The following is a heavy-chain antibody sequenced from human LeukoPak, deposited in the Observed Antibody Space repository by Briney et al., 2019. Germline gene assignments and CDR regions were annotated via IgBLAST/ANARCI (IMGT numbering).Heavy chain of an antibody. D-gene: IGHD1-26*01. CDR1: GFTFSSYE. J-gene: IGHJ4*02. CDR3: ARGGEWELLIGPVY. Sequence: GGSLRLSCAASGFTFSSYEMNWVRRAPGKGLEWVSYISSSGSTIYYADSVKGRFTISRDNAKNSLYLQMNSLRAEDTAVYYCARGGEWELLIGPVYWGQGTLVTVSS. V-gene: IGHV3-48*03. CDR2: ISSSGSTI.